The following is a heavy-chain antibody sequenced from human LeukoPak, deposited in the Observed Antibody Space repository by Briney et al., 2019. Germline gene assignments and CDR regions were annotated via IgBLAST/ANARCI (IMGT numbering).Heavy chain of an antibody. D-gene: IGHD3-3*01. CDR1: GGSISSSSYY. V-gene: IGHV4-39*07. CDR3: ARVGNPLVTVFAWFDP. CDR2: IYYSGST. Sequence: SETLSLTCTVSGGSISSSSYYWGWIRQPPGKGLEWIGSIYYSGSTYYNPSLKSRVTISVDTSKNQFSLKLSSVTAADTAVYYCARVGNPLVTVFAWFDPWGQGTLVTVSS. J-gene: IGHJ5*02.